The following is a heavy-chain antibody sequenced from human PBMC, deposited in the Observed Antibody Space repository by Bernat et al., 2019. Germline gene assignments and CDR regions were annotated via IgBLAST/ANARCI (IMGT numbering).Heavy chain of an antibody. CDR3: ARDRPRIAVDGTSGNWYFDL. D-gene: IGHD6-19*01. V-gene: IGHV3-23*01. J-gene: IGHJ2*01. Sequence: EVQLLESGGGLVQPGGSLRLSCAASGFTFSSYAMSWVRQAPGKGLEWVSAISGSGGSTYYADSVKGRFTISRDNSKNTLYLQMNSLRAEDTAVYYCARDRPRIAVDGTSGNWYFDLWGRGTLVTVSS. CDR1: GFTFSSYA. CDR2: ISGSGGST.